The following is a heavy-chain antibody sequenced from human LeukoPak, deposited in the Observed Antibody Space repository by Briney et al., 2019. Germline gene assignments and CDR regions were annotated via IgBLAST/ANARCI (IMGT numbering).Heavy chain of an antibody. Sequence: GGSLRLSCAASGFTFSSYDMPWVRQATGKGLEWVSAIGTAGDTYYPGSVKGRFTISRENAKNSLYLQMNSLRAGDTAVYYCARGPVVVPGYYGMDVWGQGTTVTVSS. D-gene: IGHD2-2*01. CDR3: ARGPVVVPGYYGMDV. CDR1: GFTFSSYD. CDR2: IGTAGDT. V-gene: IGHV3-13*01. J-gene: IGHJ6*02.